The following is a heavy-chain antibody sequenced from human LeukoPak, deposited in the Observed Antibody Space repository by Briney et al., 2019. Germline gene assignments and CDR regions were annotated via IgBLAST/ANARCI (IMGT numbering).Heavy chain of an antibody. Sequence: VKVSCKASGGTFSSYAISWVRQAPGQGLEWMGGIIPIFGTANYAQKFQGRVTITADESTSTAYMELSSLRSEDTAVYYCARVRKARYYGMDVWGQGTTVTVSS. V-gene: IGHV1-69*13. CDR1: GGTFSSYA. D-gene: IGHD1-1*01. CDR2: IIPIFGTA. CDR3: ARVRKARYYGMDV. J-gene: IGHJ6*02.